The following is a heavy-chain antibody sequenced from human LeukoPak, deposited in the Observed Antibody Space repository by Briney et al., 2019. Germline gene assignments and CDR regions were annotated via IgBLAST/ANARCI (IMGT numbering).Heavy chain of an antibody. V-gene: IGHV5-51*01. CDR1: GYSFTSYL. Sequence: GEALKISCKGSGYSFTSYLIAWVRQMPGKGLEWVGIIYPGDSDTSHSPSFQGQVTISVDKSISTAYLQWSSLTASDTAMYYCARPLLGGGTHAFDIWGQGTMVTVSS. CDR2: IYPGDSDT. J-gene: IGHJ3*02. CDR3: ARPLLGGGTHAFDI. D-gene: IGHD1-26*01.